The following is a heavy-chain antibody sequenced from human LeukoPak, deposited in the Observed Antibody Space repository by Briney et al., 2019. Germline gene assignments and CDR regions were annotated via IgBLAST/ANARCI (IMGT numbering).Heavy chain of an antibody. CDR2: INSDGSST. CDR3: SGRRTGGFDY. V-gene: IGHV3-74*01. D-gene: IGHD3-10*01. Sequence: PGGSLRLSCAASGFTFSSYWMHWVRQAPGKGLVWVSRINSDGSSTSCADSVKGRFTISRDNAKNTLYLQMNSLRAEDTAVYYCSGRRTGGFDYWGQGTLVTVSS. J-gene: IGHJ4*02. CDR1: GFTFSSYW.